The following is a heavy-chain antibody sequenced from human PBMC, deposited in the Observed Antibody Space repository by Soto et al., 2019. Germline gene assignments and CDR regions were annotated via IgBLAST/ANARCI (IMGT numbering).Heavy chain of an antibody. CDR3: AREDGITMVRGVIITRGFDY. CDR2: TYYSGST. V-gene: IGHV4-59*01. D-gene: IGHD3-10*01. CDR1: GGSMIAYY. Sequence: SETLSLTCTVSGGSMIAYYWNWMRQPPGKGLQWIGYTYYSGSTNYNPSLKSRVTISVDTSKNQFSLKLSSVTAADTAVYYCAREDGITMVRGVIITRGFDYWGQGTLVTVSS. J-gene: IGHJ4*02.